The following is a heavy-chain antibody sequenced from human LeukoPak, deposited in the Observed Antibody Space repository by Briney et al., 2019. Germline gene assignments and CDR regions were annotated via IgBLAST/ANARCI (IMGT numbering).Heavy chain of an antibody. Sequence: ASVKVSCKASGYTFTGYYMRWVRQAPGQGLEWMGWINPNSGGTNYAQKFQGRVTMTRDTSISTAYMELSRLRSDDTAVYYCARDEEASGDYFDYWGQGTLVTVSS. CDR1: GYTFTGYY. D-gene: IGHD2-15*01. CDR3: ARDEEASGDYFDY. V-gene: IGHV1-2*02. J-gene: IGHJ4*02. CDR2: INPNSGGT.